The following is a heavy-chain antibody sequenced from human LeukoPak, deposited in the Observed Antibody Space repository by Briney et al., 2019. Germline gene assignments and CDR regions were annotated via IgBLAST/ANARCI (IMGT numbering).Heavy chain of an antibody. Sequence: NASETLSLTGTVSGGSISSGGYYWSWIRQHPGKGLEWIGYIYYSGSTYYNPSLKSRVTISVDTSKNQFSLKLSSVTAADTAVYYCARGATTVTTKHYYGMDVWGQGTTVTVSS. J-gene: IGHJ6*02. V-gene: IGHV4-31*03. CDR1: GGSISSGGYY. D-gene: IGHD4-11*01. CDR3: ARGATTVTTKHYYGMDV. CDR2: IYYSGST.